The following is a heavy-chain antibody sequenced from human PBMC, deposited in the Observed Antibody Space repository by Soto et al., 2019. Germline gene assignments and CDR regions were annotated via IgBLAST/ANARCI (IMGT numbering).Heavy chain of an antibody. CDR2: ISSNGVGT. J-gene: IGHJ6*03. CDR3: ARRARPDFYYMDV. D-gene: IGHD6-6*01. CDR1: GFTLSGYA. V-gene: IGHV3-64*01. Sequence: PGGSLRLSCSASGFTLSGYAMDWVRQAPGKGLEYVSGISSNGVGTYYANSVQGRFTISRDNSKNTVYLQMGSLRPEDMAVYYCARRARPDFYYMDVWGKGTTVTAP.